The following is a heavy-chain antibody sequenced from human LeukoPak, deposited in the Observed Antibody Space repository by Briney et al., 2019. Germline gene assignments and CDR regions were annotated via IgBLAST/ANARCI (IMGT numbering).Heavy chain of an antibody. CDR3: ARTIVGATEPYYYYGMDV. V-gene: IGHV4-59*01. J-gene: IGHJ6*02. CDR2: IYYSGST. CDR1: GGSISSYY. D-gene: IGHD1-26*01. Sequence: SETLSLTCTVSGGSISSYYWSWIRPPPGKGLEWIGYIYYSGSTNYNPSLKSRVTISVDTSKNQFSLKLSSVTAADTAVYYCARTIVGATEPYYYYGMDVWGQGTTVTVSS.